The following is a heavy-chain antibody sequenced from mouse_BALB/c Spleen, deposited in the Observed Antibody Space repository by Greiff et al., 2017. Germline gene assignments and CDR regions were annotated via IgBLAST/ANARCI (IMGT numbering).Heavy chain of an antibody. CDR2: ISSGSSTI. D-gene: IGHD2-4*01. CDR1: GFTFSSFG. Sequence: EVKLMESGGGLVQPGGSRKLSCAASGFTFSSFGMHWVRQAPEKGLEWVAYISSGSSTIYYADTVKGRFTISRDNPKNTLFLQMTSLRSEDTAMYYCARHDYGLDYWGQGTTLTVSS. J-gene: IGHJ2*01. CDR3: ARHDYGLDY. V-gene: IGHV5-17*02.